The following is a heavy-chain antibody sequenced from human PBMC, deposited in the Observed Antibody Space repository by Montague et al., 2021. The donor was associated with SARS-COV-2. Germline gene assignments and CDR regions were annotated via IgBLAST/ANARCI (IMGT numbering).Heavy chain of an antibody. CDR3: ARTTVTPTGSDNFDS. V-gene: IGHV2-70*04. Sequence: PALVKPTQTLTLTCAFSGFSLNTDGMGVSWIRQPPGKALEWLARIDWDDDKFYSTSLKTRLTISKDTSKNQVVLKVTNMDPVDTATYYCARTTVTPTGSDNFDSWGRGTLVTVSS. D-gene: IGHD4-17*01. CDR2: IDWDDDK. J-gene: IGHJ4*02. CDR1: GFSLNTDGMG.